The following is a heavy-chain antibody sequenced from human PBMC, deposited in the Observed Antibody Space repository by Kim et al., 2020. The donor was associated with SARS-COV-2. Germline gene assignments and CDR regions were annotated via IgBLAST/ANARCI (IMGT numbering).Heavy chain of an antibody. Sequence: GGSLRLSCAASGFTFSSYGMHWVRQAPGKGLEWVAVISYDGSNKYYADSVKGRFTISRDNSKNTLYLQMNSLRAEDTAVYYCAKPMVRGVRLDWFDPWGQGTLVTVSS. D-gene: IGHD3-10*01. CDR2: ISYDGSNK. V-gene: IGHV3-30*18. CDR3: AKPMVRGVRLDWFDP. J-gene: IGHJ5*02. CDR1: GFTFSSYG.